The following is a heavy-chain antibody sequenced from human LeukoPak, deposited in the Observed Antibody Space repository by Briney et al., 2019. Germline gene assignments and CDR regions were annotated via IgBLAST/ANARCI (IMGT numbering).Heavy chain of an antibody. Sequence: SETLSLTCTVSGDSISSSSYYWGWIRQPPGKGLEWIGSIPYSGSTYYNPSLKSRVTISVDTSKNQFSLKLSSVTAADTAVYYCAREEGGYSYGSPVWYFDLWGRGTLVTVSS. J-gene: IGHJ2*01. D-gene: IGHD5-18*01. CDR2: IPYSGST. CDR3: AREEGGYSYGSPVWYFDL. V-gene: IGHV4-39*07. CDR1: GDSISSSSYY.